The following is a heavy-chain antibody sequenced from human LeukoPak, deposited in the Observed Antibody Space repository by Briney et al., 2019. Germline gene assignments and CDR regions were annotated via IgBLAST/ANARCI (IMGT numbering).Heavy chain of an antibody. V-gene: IGHV3-30-3*01. CDR2: ISYDGSNK. J-gene: IGHJ4*02. CDR1: GFTFSSYA. CDR3: AKATRDNSGCLDY. D-gene: IGHD6-19*01. Sequence: PGGSLRLSCAASGFTFSSYAMHWVRQAPGKGLEWVAVISYDGSNKYYADSVKGRFTISRDNSKNTLDLQMNSLRAEDTAVYYCAKATRDNSGCLDYWGQGTLVTVSS.